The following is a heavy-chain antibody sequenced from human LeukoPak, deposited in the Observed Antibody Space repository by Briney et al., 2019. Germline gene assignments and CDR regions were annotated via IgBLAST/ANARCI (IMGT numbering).Heavy chain of an antibody. CDR1: GYTFTSYD. Sequence: ASVKVSCKASGYTFTSYDINWVRQAPGQGVEWMGWMNPNSGNTGHAQKFQGRVTMTRNTSISTAYMELSSLRSEDTAVYYCARGDDSSGYYGYWGQGTLVTVSS. J-gene: IGHJ4*02. D-gene: IGHD3-22*01. CDR2: MNPNSGNT. V-gene: IGHV1-8*01. CDR3: ARGDDSSGYYGY.